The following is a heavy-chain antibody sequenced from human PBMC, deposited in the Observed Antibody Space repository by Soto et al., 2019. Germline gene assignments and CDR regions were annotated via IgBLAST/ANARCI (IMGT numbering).Heavy chain of an antibody. CDR3: ARGLLRVETAHFAY. V-gene: IGHV1-3*01. J-gene: IGHJ4*02. D-gene: IGHD2-21*02. CDR1: GYTFTSYA. Sequence: QVPLVQSGAEVKKPGASVKVSCKASGYTFTSYAMHWVRQAPGQRLEWMGWINAGNGNTKYSQKFQGRVTITRDPSASTAYMALSSLRSEDTAVYYCARGLLRVETAHFAYWGRRTLVIVSS. CDR2: INAGNGNT.